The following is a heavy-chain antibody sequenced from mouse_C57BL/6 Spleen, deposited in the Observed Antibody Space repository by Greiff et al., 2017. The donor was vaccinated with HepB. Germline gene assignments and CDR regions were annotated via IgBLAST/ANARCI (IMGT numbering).Heavy chain of an antibody. J-gene: IGHJ1*03. CDR1: GYTFTSYW. V-gene: IGHV1-52*01. Sequence: VQLQQPGAELVRPGSSVKLSCKASGYTFTSYWMHWVKQRPIQGLEWIGNIDPSDSETHYNQKFKDKATLTVDKSSSTAYMQLSSLTSEDSAVYYCARWIYYYGSRYFDVWGTGTTVTVSS. CDR2: IDPSDSET. CDR3: ARWIYYYGSRYFDV. D-gene: IGHD1-1*01.